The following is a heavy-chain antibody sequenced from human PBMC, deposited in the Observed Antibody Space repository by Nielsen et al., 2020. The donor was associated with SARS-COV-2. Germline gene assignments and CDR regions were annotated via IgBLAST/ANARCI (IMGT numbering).Heavy chain of an antibody. CDR3: AKVDSNSPVY. CDR1: GFTFDDYA. CDR2: ISWNSGSI. D-gene: IGHD4-23*01. V-gene: IGHV3-9*01. J-gene: IGHJ4*02. Sequence: SLRLSCAASGFTFDDYAMHWVRRAPGKGLEWVSGISWNSGSIGYADSVKGRFTISRDNAKNSLYLQMNSLRAEDTALYYCAKVDSNSPVYWGQGTLVTVSS.